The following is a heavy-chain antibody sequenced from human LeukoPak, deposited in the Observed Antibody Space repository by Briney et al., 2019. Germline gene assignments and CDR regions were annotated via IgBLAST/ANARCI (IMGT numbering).Heavy chain of an antibody. CDR3: ARELDYYDFWSGSSNWFDP. CDR1: GGTFSSYA. J-gene: IGHJ5*02. V-gene: IGHV1-69*05. D-gene: IGHD3-3*01. Sequence: SVKVSCKASGGTFSSYAISWVRRAPGQGLEWMGGIIPIFGTANYAQKFQGRVTITTDESTSTAYMELSSLRSEDTAVYYCARELDYYDFWSGSSNWFDPWGQGTLVTVSS. CDR2: IIPIFGTA.